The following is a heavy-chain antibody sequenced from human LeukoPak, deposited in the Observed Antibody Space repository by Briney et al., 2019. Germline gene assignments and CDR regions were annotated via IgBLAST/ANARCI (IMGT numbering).Heavy chain of an antibody. CDR2: FDPEDGET. CDR1: GYTLTELS. J-gene: IGHJ4*02. CDR3: ATDPVSSATTFDY. Sequence: ASVKVSCKVSGYTLTELSMHWVRQAPGKGLEWMGGFDPEDGETIHAQKFQGRVTMTEDTSTDTAYMELSSLRFEDTAVYYCATDPVSSATTFDYWGQGTLVTVSS. D-gene: IGHD1-1*01. V-gene: IGHV1-24*01.